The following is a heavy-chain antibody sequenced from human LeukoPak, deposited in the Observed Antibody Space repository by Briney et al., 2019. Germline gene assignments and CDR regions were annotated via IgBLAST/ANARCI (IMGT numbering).Heavy chain of an antibody. CDR1: GFTFSSYS. Sequence: GGSLRLSCAASGFTFSSYSMNWVRQAPGKGLEWVSSISSSSSYIYYADSVKGRFTISRDNAKNSLYLQMNSLRAEDTAVYYCARSTGIAVAGTGDYWGQGTLVTVSS. D-gene: IGHD6-19*01. J-gene: IGHJ4*02. CDR2: ISSSSSYI. CDR3: ARSTGIAVAGTGDY. V-gene: IGHV3-21*01.